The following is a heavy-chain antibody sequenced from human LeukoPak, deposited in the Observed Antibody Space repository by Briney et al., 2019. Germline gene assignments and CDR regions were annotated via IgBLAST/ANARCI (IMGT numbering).Heavy chain of an antibody. V-gene: IGHV4-39*07. J-gene: IGHJ6*03. CDR3: ARLSSSSPYYYYYMDV. Sequence: SETLSLTCAVSGGSINTSSYSWGWIRQSPEMGLEWIASMSYNGRSHSSPSLMSRVTILADTSKNQFSLKLSSVTAADTAVYYCARLSSSSPYYYYYMDVWGKGTTVTISS. D-gene: IGHD6-6*01. CDR1: GGSINTSSYS. CDR2: MSYNGRS.